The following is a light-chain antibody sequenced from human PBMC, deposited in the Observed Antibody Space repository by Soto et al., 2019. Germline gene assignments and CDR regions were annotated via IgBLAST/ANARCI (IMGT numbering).Light chain of an antibody. CDR3: QQRSNWPLT. CDR2: DTS. V-gene: IGKV3-11*01. J-gene: IGKJ4*01. CDR1: QSVSSY. Sequence: VLTQSPATLSLSPGERATLSCRASQSVSSYLAWYQQKPGQAPRLLIYDTSNRATGIPAKFSGSGSGTDFTLTISSLELEDCAVYYCQQRSNWPLTFGGGTKVEIK.